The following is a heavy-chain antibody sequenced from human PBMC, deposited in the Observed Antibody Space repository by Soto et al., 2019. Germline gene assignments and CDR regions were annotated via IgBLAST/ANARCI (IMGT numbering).Heavy chain of an antibody. J-gene: IGHJ6*02. D-gene: IGHD1-1*01. V-gene: IGHV1-3*01. Sequence: ASVKVSCKASGYTFTSYAMHWVRQAPGQRLEWMGWINAGNGNTKYSQKFQGRVTITRDTSASTAYMELSSLRSEDTAVYYCARDRPLDPNNRYGMDVWGHGTTVTVYS. CDR2: INAGNGNT. CDR1: GYTFTSYA. CDR3: ARDRPLDPNNRYGMDV.